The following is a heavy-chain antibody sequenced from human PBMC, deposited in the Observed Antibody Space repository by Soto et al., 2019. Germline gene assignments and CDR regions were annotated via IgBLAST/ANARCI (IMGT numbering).Heavy chain of an antibody. CDR3: AASCVGCVGFNYYGMDV. CDR1: GGSISRGGYY. D-gene: IGHD1-26*01. V-gene: IGHV4-31*03. J-gene: IGHJ6*02. CDR2: IYYSGST. Sequence: QVQLQESGPGLVKPSQTLSLTGTVSGGSISRGGYYWSWIRQHPGTGLEWIGYIYYSGSTYYNPSLKSRVTISVDTSKSQFHLKLSSVPAADTAVYYCAASCVGCVGFNYYGMDVWGQGTTVNVSS.